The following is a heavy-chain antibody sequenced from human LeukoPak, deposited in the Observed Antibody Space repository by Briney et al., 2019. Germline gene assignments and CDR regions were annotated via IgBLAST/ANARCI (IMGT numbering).Heavy chain of an antibody. J-gene: IGHJ4*02. CDR1: GGSISSYY. CDR2: IYYSGST. Sequence: PSETLSLTCTVSGGSISSYYWSWIRQPPGKGLEWIGYIYYSGSTNYNPSLKSRVTISVDTSKNQFSLKLSSVTAADTAVYYCARWSGSRAYFDYWGQGTLVIVSS. V-gene: IGHV4-59*01. D-gene: IGHD3-10*01. CDR3: ARWSGSRAYFDY.